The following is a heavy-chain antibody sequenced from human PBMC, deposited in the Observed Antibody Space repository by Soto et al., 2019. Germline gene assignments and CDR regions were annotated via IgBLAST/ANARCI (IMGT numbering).Heavy chain of an antibody. Sequence: SETLSLTCTVSGGSISSSSYYWGWIRQPPGKGLEWIGSIYYSGSTYYNPSLKSRVTISVDTSKNQFSLKLSSVTAADTAVYYCASPMPVLCSSTSCSRHHDAFDIWGQGTMVTVSS. CDR1: GGSISSSSYY. D-gene: IGHD2-2*01. CDR2: IYYSGST. CDR3: ASPMPVLCSSTSCSRHHDAFDI. V-gene: IGHV4-39*01. J-gene: IGHJ3*02.